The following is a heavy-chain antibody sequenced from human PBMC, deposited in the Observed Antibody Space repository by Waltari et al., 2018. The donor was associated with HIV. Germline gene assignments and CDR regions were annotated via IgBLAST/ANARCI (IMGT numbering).Heavy chain of an antibody. Sequence: EVRLVESGGALIQPGGSLRLFCAAAGFSGGDHYLTWVRQAPGKGLEWVAIIFSGGSTYYADSVRGRFIISRDNSKNTLYLQMNSLTAEDTAIYYCARGLGLTVAVSGIRPFDYWGQGTLVTVSS. CDR1: GFSGGDHY. D-gene: IGHD6-19*01. J-gene: IGHJ4*02. CDR3: ARGLGLTVAVSGIRPFDY. CDR2: IFSGGST. V-gene: IGHV3-53*01.